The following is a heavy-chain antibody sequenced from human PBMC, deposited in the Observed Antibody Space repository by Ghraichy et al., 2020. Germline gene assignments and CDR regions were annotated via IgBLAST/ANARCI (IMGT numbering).Heavy chain of an antibody. CDR3: AKDSTSWLPPSEYFQH. Sequence: GGSLRLSCAASGFTFNIYAMSWVRQAPGKGLEWVSGISDGGGDTYYADSVKGRFTISRDNSKNTLYLQMNSLRAEDTAVYYCAKDSTSWLPPSEYFQHWGQGTLVTVSS. V-gene: IGHV3-23*01. CDR1: GFTFNIYA. J-gene: IGHJ1*01. CDR2: ISDGGGDT. D-gene: IGHD5-12*01.